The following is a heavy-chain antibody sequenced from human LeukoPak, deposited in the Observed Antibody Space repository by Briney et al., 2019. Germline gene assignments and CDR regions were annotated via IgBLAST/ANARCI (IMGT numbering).Heavy chain of an antibody. CDR1: GYTFTGYY. D-gene: IGHD3-10*01. CDR3: ARTLLWFGADQSYYFDY. J-gene: IGHJ4*02. Sequence: ASVKVSCKASGYTFTGYYMHWVRQAPGQGLEWMGWINPNSGGTNYAQKFQGRVTMTRDTSISTAYMELSRLRFDDTAVYYCARTLLWFGADQSYYFDYWGQGTLVTVSS. V-gene: IGHV1-2*02. CDR2: INPNSGGT.